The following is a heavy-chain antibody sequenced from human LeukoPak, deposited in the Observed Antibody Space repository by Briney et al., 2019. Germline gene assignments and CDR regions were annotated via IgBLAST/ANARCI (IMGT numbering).Heavy chain of an antibody. Sequence: PGGSLRLSCAASGFTFSSYSMNWVRQAPGKGLEWVSYISSTTSMIYYADFVKGRFTISRDNAKNSLYLQMNSLQSEDTALYYCLRDGYYYDNSGPSWGLGTLVTVSS. V-gene: IGHV3-48*01. D-gene: IGHD3-22*01. CDR1: GFTFSSYS. CDR2: ISSTTSMI. CDR3: LRDGYYYDNSGPS. J-gene: IGHJ5*02.